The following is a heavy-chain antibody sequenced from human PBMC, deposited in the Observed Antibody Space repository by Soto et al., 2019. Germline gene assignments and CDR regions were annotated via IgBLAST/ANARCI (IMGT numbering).Heavy chain of an antibody. CDR1: GGTFSSYA. Sequence: QVQLVQSGAEVKKPGSSVKVSCKASGGTFSSYAISWVRQAPGQGLEWMGGIIPIFGTANYAQKFQGRVTITADESTSTADMELSSLRSEDTAVYYCARNPRGQRWLQFAFDYWGQGTLVTVSS. J-gene: IGHJ4*02. CDR3: ARNPRGQRWLQFAFDY. D-gene: IGHD5-12*01. V-gene: IGHV1-69*01. CDR2: IIPIFGTA.